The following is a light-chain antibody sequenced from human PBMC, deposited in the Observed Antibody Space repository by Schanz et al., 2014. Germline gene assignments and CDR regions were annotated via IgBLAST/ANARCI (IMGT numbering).Light chain of an antibody. J-gene: IGKJ4*01. CDR2: DAS. V-gene: IGKV1-5*01. Sequence: DIQMTQSPSTLSASVGDRVTITCRASQSISSWLAWYQQKPGKAPKLLIYDASSLESGVPSRFSGSGSGTDFTLAISSLQPEDFATYYCQKYDRAPLTFGGGTRVEIK. CDR3: QKYDRAPLT. CDR1: QSISSW.